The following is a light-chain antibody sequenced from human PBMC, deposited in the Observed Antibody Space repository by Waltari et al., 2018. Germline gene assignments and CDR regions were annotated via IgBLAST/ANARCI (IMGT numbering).Light chain of an antibody. Sequence: DIQMTQSPSTLSASVGDRVTISCRASQSVGTWLAWYQQKPGKAPKLLIYMASSLDSGVPSRFSGSGSGTDFTLTISSLQPDDFATYSCQQYSSFSTFGQWTKV. CDR3: QQYSSFST. CDR1: QSVGTW. J-gene: IGKJ2*01. V-gene: IGKV1-5*03. CDR2: MAS.